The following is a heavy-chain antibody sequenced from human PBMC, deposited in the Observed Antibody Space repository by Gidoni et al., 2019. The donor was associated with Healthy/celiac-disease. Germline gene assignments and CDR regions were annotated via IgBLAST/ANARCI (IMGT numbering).Heavy chain of an antibody. CDR3: AREGVGATPRYYYYGMDV. Sequence: QVQLQQWGAGLLKPSETLSLTCAVYGGSFSGYYWSWIRQPPGKGLEWIGEINHSGSTNYNPSLKSRVTISVDTSKNQFSLKLSSVTAADTAVYYCAREGVGATPRYYYYGMDVWGQGTTVTVSS. CDR2: INHSGST. D-gene: IGHD1-26*01. V-gene: IGHV4-34*01. CDR1: GGSFSGYY. J-gene: IGHJ6*02.